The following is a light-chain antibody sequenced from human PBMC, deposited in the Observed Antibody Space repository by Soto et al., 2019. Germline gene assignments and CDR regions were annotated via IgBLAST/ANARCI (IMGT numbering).Light chain of an antibody. J-gene: IGLJ1*01. CDR2: EVS. V-gene: IGLV2-14*01. Sequence: QSALTQPASVSGSPGQSITISCTGTSSDVGGYNYVSWYQQHPGKAPKLMIYEVSNRPSGVPDRFSGSKSGTSASLAISELRTEDEADYYCAAWDDGLHSYVFGTGTKVTVL. CDR3: AAWDDGLHSYV. CDR1: SSDVGGYNY.